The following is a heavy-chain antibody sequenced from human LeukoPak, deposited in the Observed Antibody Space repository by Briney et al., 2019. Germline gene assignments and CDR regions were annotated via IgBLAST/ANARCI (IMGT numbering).Heavy chain of an antibody. D-gene: IGHD6-13*01. V-gene: IGHV1-2*04. CDR3: ARGQRKYGIAAAAHGFEH. CDR1: GYTFTGYY. CDR2: INPNSGGT. Sequence: ASVKVSCKASGYTFTGYYMHWVRQAPGQGLEWMGWINPNSGGTNYAQKFQGWVTMTRDTSISTAYMELSRLRSDDTAVYYCARGQRKYGIAAAAHGFEHWGQGTLVTVSS. J-gene: IGHJ1*01.